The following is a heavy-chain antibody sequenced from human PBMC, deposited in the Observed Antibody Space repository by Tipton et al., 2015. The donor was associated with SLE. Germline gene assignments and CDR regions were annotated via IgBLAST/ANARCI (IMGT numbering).Heavy chain of an antibody. V-gene: IGHV3-20*04. CDR1: GFTFEDYG. D-gene: IGHD2-21*01. CDR3: ARAPEPECFGGDCFPDWYFDL. J-gene: IGHJ2*01. Sequence: GSLRLSCAASGFTFEDYGMSWVRQAPGKGLEWVSGINRNVGSTGTGYVDSVKGRFTISRDNAKNSLFLQLNSLRAEDTGVYYCARAPEPECFGGDCFPDWYFDLWGRGTLVTVSS. CDR2: INRNVGSTGT.